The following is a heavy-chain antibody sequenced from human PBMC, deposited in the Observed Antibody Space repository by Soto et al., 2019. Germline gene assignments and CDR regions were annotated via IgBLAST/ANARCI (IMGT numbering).Heavy chain of an antibody. J-gene: IGHJ6*02. Sequence: QVQLVQSGAEVKKPGSSVKVSCKASGGTFGSYAISWVRQAPGQGLEWMGGIIPIPGTANYAQKFQGRVTIAADEPRSKAYMELSSLRSEDTAVYYCARSQGSSTSLEIYYYYYYGMDVWGQGTTVTVSS. CDR1: GGTFGSYA. CDR2: IIPIPGTA. V-gene: IGHV1-69*01. CDR3: ARSQGSSTSLEIYYYYYYGMDV. D-gene: IGHD2-2*01.